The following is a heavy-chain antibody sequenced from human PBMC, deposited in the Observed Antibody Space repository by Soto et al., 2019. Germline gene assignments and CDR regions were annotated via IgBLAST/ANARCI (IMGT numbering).Heavy chain of an antibody. CDR1: GGTFSSYA. CDR2: IIHIFGTA. Sequence: QVQLVQAGAEVKKPGSSVKVSCKASGGTFSSYAISWVRQAPGQGLEWMGGIIHIFGTANYAQKFQGRVTITADESTSTAYMELTSLRSEDTAVYYCAGPPIYYDSSGYYVYWGQGTLVTVSS. D-gene: IGHD3-22*01. CDR3: AGPPIYYDSSGYYVY. V-gene: IGHV1-69*01. J-gene: IGHJ4*02.